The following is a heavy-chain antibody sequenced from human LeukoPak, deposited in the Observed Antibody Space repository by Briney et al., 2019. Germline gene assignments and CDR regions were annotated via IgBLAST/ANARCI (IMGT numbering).Heavy chain of an antibody. CDR2: INPNSGRT. CDR1: GYTFTDYY. CDR3: ARAPGYCSSTSCYLFAPYFDY. Sequence: ASVKVSCKASGYTFTDYYMHWVRQAPGQGLEWVGWINPNSGRTNYAQKLQGRVTMTTDTSTSTAYMELRSLRSDDTAVYYCARAPGYCSSTSCYLFAPYFDYWGQGTLVTVSS. D-gene: IGHD2-2*01. J-gene: IGHJ4*02. V-gene: IGHV1-2*02.